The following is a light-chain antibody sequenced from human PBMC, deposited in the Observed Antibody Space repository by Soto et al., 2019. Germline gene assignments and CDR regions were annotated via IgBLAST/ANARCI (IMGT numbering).Light chain of an antibody. CDR2: KAS. J-gene: IGKJ2*01. CDR3: QQYNSYPYT. Sequence: DIQMTQSPSTLSASVGDRVTITCRASQSISSWLAWYQQKPGKAPKLLIYKASSLQSGVPSRFSGSGSGTEFTLTISSLQPDDFATYYCQQYNSYPYTFGQGAKLEIK. CDR1: QSISSW. V-gene: IGKV1-5*03.